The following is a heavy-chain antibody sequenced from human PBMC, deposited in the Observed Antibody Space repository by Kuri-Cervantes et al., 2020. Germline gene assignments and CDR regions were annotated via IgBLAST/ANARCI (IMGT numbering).Heavy chain of an antibody. CDR3: ARQHPYYYDSSGYYRGDWFDP. D-gene: IGHD3-22*01. V-gene: IGHV4-39*01. CDR1: GGSVSSGSYY. Sequence: SETLSLTCTVSGGSVSSGSYYWSWIRQPPGKGLEWIGYIYYSGSTYYNPSLKSRVTISVDTSKNQFSLKLSSVTAADTAVYYCARQHPYYYDSSGYYRGDWFDPWGQGTLVTVSS. J-gene: IGHJ5*02. CDR2: IYYSGST.